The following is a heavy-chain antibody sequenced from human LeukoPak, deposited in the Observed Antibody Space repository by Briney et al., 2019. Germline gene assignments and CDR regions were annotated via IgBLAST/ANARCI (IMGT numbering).Heavy chain of an antibody. CDR3: ARSPHPTYRSYAAPPYYFDY. J-gene: IGHJ4*02. V-gene: IGHV3-30*16. CDR2: ICYDGSNK. D-gene: IGHD6-6*01. Sequence: SCKASGYTFTSYYMHWVRQAPGQGREWVAVICYDGSNKYYADSVKGRFTISRDNSTNTLSLQMTSLRADDPAVYYCARSPHPTYRSYAAPPYYFDYWGQGTLVTVSS. CDR1: GYTFTSYY.